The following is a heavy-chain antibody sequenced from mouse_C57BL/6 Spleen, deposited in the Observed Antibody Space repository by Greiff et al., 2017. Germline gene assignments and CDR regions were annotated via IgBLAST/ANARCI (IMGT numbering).Heavy chain of an antibody. CDR3: ARVWLRYAMDY. Sequence: DVQLVESGGGLVKPGGSLKLSCAASGFTFSSYAMSWVRQTPEKRLEWVATISDGGSYTYYPDNVKGRFTISRDNAQKDRYLQMSHLKSEDTAMYYCARVWLRYAMDYWGQGTSVTVSS. CDR1: GFTFSSYA. CDR2: ISDGGSYT. D-gene: IGHD2-2*01. V-gene: IGHV5-4*01. J-gene: IGHJ4*01.